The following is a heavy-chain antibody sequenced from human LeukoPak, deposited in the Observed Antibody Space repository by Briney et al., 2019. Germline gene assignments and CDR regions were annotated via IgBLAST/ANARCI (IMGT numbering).Heavy chain of an antibody. CDR1: GGSISNYY. Sequence: PSETLSLTCTVSGGSISNYYWSWIRQPPGEGLEWIGYVHYKGGTNYSPSLKSRVTISVDTSKNQFSLRLSSVTAADTAVYYCARGPWTFDYWGQGTLVTVSS. V-gene: IGHV4-59*01. D-gene: IGHD3/OR15-3a*01. J-gene: IGHJ4*02. CDR3: ARGPWTFDY. CDR2: VHYKGGT.